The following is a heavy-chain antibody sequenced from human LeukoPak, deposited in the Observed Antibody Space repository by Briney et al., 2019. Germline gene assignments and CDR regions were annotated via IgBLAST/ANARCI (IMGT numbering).Heavy chain of an antibody. V-gene: IGHV4-34*01. Sequence: PSETLSLTCAVYGGSFSGYYWSWIRQPPGKGLEWIGEINHSGSTNYNPSLKSRVTISVDTSKNQFSLKLSSVTAADTAVYYCARSLAVAGAHFDYGGQGTLVTVSS. D-gene: IGHD6-19*01. CDR2: INHSGST. J-gene: IGHJ4*02. CDR3: ARSLAVAGAHFDY. CDR1: GGSFSGYY.